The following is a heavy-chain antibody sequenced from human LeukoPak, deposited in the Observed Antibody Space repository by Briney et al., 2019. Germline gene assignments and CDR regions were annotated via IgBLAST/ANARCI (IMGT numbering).Heavy chain of an antibody. Sequence: SETLSLTCTVSGDSIRSYYWSWIRQPPGKGLEWIGYIYYSGSSNYNPSLKSRLTLSVDTSKNQFSLKLSSVTAADTAMYYCAKGDFWSGYSPLDHWGQGTLVTVSS. CDR2: IYYSGSS. V-gene: IGHV4-59*01. CDR1: GDSIRSYY. D-gene: IGHD3-3*01. CDR3: AKGDFWSGYSPLDH. J-gene: IGHJ4*02.